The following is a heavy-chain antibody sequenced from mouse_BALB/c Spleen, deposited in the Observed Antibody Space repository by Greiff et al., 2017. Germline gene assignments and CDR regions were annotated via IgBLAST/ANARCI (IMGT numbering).Heavy chain of an antibody. CDR3: ATQRKYGKEDAMDY. J-gene: IGHJ4*01. V-gene: IGHV2-4-1*01. D-gene: IGHD2-10*02. CDR2: IWSGGST. Sequence: QVQLQQSGPGLVQPSQSLSITCTVSGFSLTSYGVHWVRQSPGKGLEWLGVIWSGGSTDYNAAFISRLSISKDNSKSQVFFKMNSLQADDTALYYCATQRKYGKEDAMDYWGQGTSVTVSS. CDR1: GFSLTSYG.